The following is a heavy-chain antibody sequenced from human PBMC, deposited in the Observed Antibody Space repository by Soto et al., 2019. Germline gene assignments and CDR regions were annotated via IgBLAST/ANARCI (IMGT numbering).Heavy chain of an antibody. CDR3: AREGTCSSTSCPTYFSFGMDV. D-gene: IGHD2-2*01. Sequence: QVQLVQSGAEVKKPGASVKVSCKASGYTFASYGISWVRQAPGQGLEWMGWISAYNGNTNYAQKLQGRVTMTTDTFTRTAYMEVRSLRSDDTAVYYCAREGTCSSTSCPTYFSFGMDVWGQWTTVTVSS. CDR2: ISAYNGNT. J-gene: IGHJ6*02. V-gene: IGHV1-18*01. CDR1: GYTFASYG.